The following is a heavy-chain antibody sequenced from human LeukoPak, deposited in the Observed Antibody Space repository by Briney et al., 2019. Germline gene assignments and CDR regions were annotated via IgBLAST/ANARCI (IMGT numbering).Heavy chain of an antibody. CDR1: GGSFSGYY. CDR2: IYYTGST. Sequence: PSETLSLTCTVSGGSFSGYYWSWIRQPPGKGLEGIGFIYYTGSTNYNPSLKSRGTISVDTSKNQFSLKLSSVTAADTAVYYCARGDVVVLPAASLSLDYWGQGTLVTVSS. CDR3: ARGDVVVLPAASLSLDY. D-gene: IGHD2-2*01. J-gene: IGHJ4*02. V-gene: IGHV4-59*01.